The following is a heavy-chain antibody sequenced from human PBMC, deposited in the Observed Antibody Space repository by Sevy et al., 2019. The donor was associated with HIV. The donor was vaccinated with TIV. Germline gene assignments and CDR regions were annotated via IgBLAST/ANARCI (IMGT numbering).Heavy chain of an antibody. V-gene: IGHV3-23*01. Sequence: GGSLRLSYAVSGFSFDSYGMSWVRQAPGKGLEWVSAISGSGTRTYYADSVKGGFIISGDNSKNTLDLQRKSLRAEDTAIYYCAKGGWGHYVRDEIAYYFYDYNIDVWGKGTTVTVSS. CDR2: ISGSGTRT. D-gene: IGHD3-10*02. CDR3: AKGGWGHYVRDEIAYYFYDYNIDV. J-gene: IGHJ6*03. CDR1: GFSFDSYG.